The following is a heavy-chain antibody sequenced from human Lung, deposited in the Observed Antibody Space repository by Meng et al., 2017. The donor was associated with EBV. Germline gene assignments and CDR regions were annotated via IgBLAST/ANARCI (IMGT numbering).Heavy chain of an antibody. Sequence: VQLEECGPGLVKPSQTLSFTCTVSGGSISSGGYYWSWIRQHPGKGLEWIGYIYYSGSTYYNPSLKSRVTISVDTSNNQFSLKLSSVTAADTAVYYCARAVDTGYFDYWGQGTLVTVSS. D-gene: IGHD5-18*01. CDR2: IYYSGST. CDR3: ARAVDTGYFDY. CDR1: GGSISSGGYY. J-gene: IGHJ4*02. V-gene: IGHV4-31*03.